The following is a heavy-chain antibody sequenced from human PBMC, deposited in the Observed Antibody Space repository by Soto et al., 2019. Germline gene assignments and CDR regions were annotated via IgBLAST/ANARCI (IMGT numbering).Heavy chain of an antibody. CDR1: GFTFSSYW. D-gene: IGHD2-2*01. CDR2: IKQDGSEK. J-gene: IGHJ6*03. V-gene: IGHV3-7*03. CDR3: ALWESQLPSHPYYYFYYLDF. Sequence: GGSLRLSCAASGFTFSSYWMSWVRQTPGKGLEWVANIKQDGSEKYYVDSVKGRFTISRDNAKNSLYLQINSLRAEDPAVYYSALWESQLPSHPYYYFYYLDFWGKGTPVTVSS.